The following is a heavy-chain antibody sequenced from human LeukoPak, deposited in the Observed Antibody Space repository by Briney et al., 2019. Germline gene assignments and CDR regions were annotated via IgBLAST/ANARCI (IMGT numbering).Heavy chain of an antibody. CDR2: ISANGGST. V-gene: IGHV3-64*01. CDR3: ARERDSILNNDVFDI. CDR1: GFTFSDYA. Sequence: GGSLRLSCTASGFTFSDYAMHWVRQAPGKGLEYVAGISANGGSTYHANSVKGRFTISRANSKNTLFLQLGSLGAADMAVYYCARERDSILNNDVFDIWGRGTVVTVSS. D-gene: IGHD3-3*02. J-gene: IGHJ3*02.